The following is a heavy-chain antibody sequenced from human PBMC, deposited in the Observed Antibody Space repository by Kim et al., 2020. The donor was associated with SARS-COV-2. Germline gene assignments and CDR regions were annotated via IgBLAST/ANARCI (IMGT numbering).Heavy chain of an antibody. J-gene: IGHJ4*02. D-gene: IGHD6-13*01. CDR3: ARGLWQQLALDY. V-gene: IGHV5-51*01. Sequence: GESLKISCKGSGYTFTDYWIGWVRQMPGKGLEWMGSIYPGDSDTRYSPSFQGQVTISADKSISTAYLQWNSLKASDTAMYYCARGLWQQLALDYWGQGTLVTVSS. CDR1: GYTFTDYW. CDR2: IYPGDSDT.